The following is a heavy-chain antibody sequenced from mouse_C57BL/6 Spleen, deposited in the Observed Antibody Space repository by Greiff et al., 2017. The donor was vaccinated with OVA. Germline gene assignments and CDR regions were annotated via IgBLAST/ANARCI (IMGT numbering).Heavy chain of an antibody. CDR1: GFTFSDYY. V-gene: IGHV5-16*01. Sequence: EVKLMESEGGLVQPGSSMKLSCTASGFTFSDYYMAWVRQVPEKGLEWVANINYDGSSTYYLDSLKSRFIISRDNAKNILYLQMSSLKSEDTATYYCARSGTGGFAYWGQGTLVTVSA. CDR2: INYDGSST. CDR3: ARSGTGGFAY. J-gene: IGHJ3*01. D-gene: IGHD3-3*01.